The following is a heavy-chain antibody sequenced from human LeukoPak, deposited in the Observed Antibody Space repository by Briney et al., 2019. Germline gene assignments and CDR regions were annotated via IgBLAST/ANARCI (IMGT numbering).Heavy chain of an antibody. CDR1: GFTFSSNW. CDR2: IKQDGTEK. D-gene: IGHD3-10*01. J-gene: IGHJ4*02. V-gene: IGHV3-7*01. CDR3: ARVASGTYGYDY. Sequence: GSLRLSCAASGFTFSSNWMSWVRQAPGKGLEWVANIKQDGTEKYYVDSVKGRFTISRDNAKKSLYLQMNSLRAEDTAVYYCARVASGTYGYDYWGQGTLVTVSS.